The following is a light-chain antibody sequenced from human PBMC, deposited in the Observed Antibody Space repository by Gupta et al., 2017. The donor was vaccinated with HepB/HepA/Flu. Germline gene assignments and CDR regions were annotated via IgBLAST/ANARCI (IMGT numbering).Light chain of an antibody. J-gene: IGLJ2*01. V-gene: IGLV2-14*01. CDR2: DVS. CDR1: SSDVGGYNY. Sequence: QSALPQPAPGSGAPGPSITISCTETSSDVGGYNYVSWDQPHPGKAPKLMIYDVSKRPAGVANRFSGSKSGNTASLTISGLQEEDEADYYCSSYTSSSTVVFGGGTKLTVL. CDR3: SSYTSSSTVV.